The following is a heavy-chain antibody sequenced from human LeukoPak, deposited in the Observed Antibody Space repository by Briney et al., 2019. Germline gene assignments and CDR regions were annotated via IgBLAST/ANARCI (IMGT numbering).Heavy chain of an antibody. V-gene: IGHV4-59*01. CDR3: ARVGPYCSSTSCLDY. CDR1: GGSISSYY. D-gene: IGHD2-2*01. Sequence: SETLSLTCTVSGGSISSYYWSWIRQPPGKGLEWIGYIYYSGSTNYNPSLKSRVTISVDTSKNQFSLKLSSVTAAGTAVYYCARVGPYCSSTSCLDYWGQGTLVTVSS. J-gene: IGHJ4*02. CDR2: IYYSGST.